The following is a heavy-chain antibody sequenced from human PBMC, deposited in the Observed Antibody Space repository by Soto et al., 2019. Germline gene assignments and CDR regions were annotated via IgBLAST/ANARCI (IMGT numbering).Heavy chain of an antibody. CDR3: ARTIVVVTALDY. CDR2: INAGNGNT. V-gene: IGHV1-3*05. J-gene: IGHJ4*02. Sequence: QVKLVQSGAEEKKPGASVKVSCKASGYTFTSYAMHWVRQAPGQRLEWMGWINAGNGNTKYSQKFQGRVTITRDTSASTAYRELSSLRCEDTAVYYCARTIVVVTALDYWGKGTLVTVSS. CDR1: GYTFTSYA. D-gene: IGHD2-21*02.